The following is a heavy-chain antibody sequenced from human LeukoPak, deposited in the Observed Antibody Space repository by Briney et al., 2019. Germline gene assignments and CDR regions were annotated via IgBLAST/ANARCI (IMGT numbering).Heavy chain of an antibody. CDR2: ISGSGGST. CDR1: GFTFSSYA. D-gene: IGHD3-22*01. V-gene: IGHV3-23*01. Sequence: LAGGSLRLSCAASGFTFSSYAMSWVRQAPGKGLEWVSAISGSGGSTYYAGSVKGRFTISRDNAKNSLYLQMNSLRAEDTAVYYCARDRFYDSSGYYLYNWFDPWGQGTLVAVSS. J-gene: IGHJ5*02. CDR3: ARDRFYDSSGYYLYNWFDP.